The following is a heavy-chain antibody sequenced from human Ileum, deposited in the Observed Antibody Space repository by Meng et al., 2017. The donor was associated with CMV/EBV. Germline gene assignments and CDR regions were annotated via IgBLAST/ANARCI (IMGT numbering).Heavy chain of an antibody. D-gene: IGHD5-12*01. Sequence: KGSGYTFTNFWIGWVRQMSGKGLEWMGVIYPGDSDTRYSPSFQGRVTLSVDKSVNTAYLRLDSLKASDSAMYFCARYPKDYDYYFFDSWGQGTLVTVSS. J-gene: IGHJ4*02. CDR2: IYPGDSDT. CDR1: GYTFTNFW. CDR3: ARYPKDYDYYFFDS. V-gene: IGHV5-51*01.